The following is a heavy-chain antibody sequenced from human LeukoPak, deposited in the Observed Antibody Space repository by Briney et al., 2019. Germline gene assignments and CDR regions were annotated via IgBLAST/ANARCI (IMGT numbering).Heavy chain of an antibody. CDR2: ISSSSSYI. Sequence: PGGSLRLSCAASGFTFSSYAMSWVRQAPGKGLEWVSSISSSSSYIYYADSVKGRFTISRDNAKNSLYLQMNSLRAEDTAVYYCASSLKSSGWFHYWGQGTLVTVSS. CDR1: GFTFSSYA. V-gene: IGHV3-21*01. D-gene: IGHD6-19*01. CDR3: ASSLKSSGWFHY. J-gene: IGHJ4*02.